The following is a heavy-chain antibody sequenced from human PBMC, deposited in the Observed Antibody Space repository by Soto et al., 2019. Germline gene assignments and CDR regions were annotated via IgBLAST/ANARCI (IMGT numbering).Heavy chain of an antibody. J-gene: IGHJ2*01. Sequence: QMQLVESGGGVSRPGSSLRSSVSPFEFPFSTYARHGVARAPGKGREWVAVIGFEGRNKYYADSVKARFTISIDNPKNTLYLHMNSLRVEDTAVYYCVRASGPFDLWGRGTLVTVSS. V-gene: IGHV3-33*01. CDR3: VRASGPFDL. CDR1: EFPFSTYA. CDR2: IGFEGRNK.